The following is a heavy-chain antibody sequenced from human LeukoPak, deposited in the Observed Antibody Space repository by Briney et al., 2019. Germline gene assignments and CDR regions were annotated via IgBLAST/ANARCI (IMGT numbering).Heavy chain of an antibody. CDR2: INLGNGNT. CDR1: GYTFTAYA. J-gene: IGHJ3*02. CDR3: ARSVTHDAFDI. V-gene: IGHV1-3*01. Sequence: ASVKVSCKASGYTFTAYAMHWVRQAPGQRLEWMGWINLGNGNTKYSQKFQGRVTITRDTSASTAYMELSSLRSEGTAVYYCARSVTHDAFDIWGQGTLVSVSS. D-gene: IGHD4-17*01.